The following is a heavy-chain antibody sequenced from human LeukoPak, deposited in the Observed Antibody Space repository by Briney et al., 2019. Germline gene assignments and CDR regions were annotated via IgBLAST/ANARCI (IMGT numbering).Heavy chain of an antibody. V-gene: IGHV3-23*01. CDR1: GFTFSSYA. J-gene: IGHJ6*03. D-gene: IGHD3-10*01. Sequence: GGSLRLSCAASGFTFSSYAMSWVRQAPGKGLEWVSAISGSGGSTYYADSVKGRFIISRDNSKNSLYLQMHSLRAEDTAIYYCAKGIIYIDVWGKGTTVTVSS. CDR2: ISGSGGST. CDR3: AKGIIYIDV.